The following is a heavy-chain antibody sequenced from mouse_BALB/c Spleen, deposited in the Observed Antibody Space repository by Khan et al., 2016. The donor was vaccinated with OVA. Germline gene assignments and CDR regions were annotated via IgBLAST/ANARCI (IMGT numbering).Heavy chain of an antibody. CDR3: ARSPGYYGSNYLDY. CDR2: ISSGGSYT. V-gene: IGHV5-9-3*01. J-gene: IGHJ2*01. CDR1: GFTFSSYA. D-gene: IGHD1-1*01. Sequence: EVELVESGGGLVKPGGSLKLSCAASGFTFSSYAMSWVRQTPEKRLEWVATISSGGSYTYYPDSVKGRFTISRDNAKNSLYLHMRSLRSEDTAMYYCARSPGYYGSNYLDYWGQGTTLTVSS.